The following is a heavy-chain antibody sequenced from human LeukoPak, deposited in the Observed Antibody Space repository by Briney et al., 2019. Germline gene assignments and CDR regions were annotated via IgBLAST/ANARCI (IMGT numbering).Heavy chain of an antibody. Sequence: GRSLRLSCAASGFIFSNHAMHWVRQAPGKGLEWVAVIQYDGSEKRYADSVKGRFTVSRDNSKNTLYLQMDSLTAEDTAVYHCAKDLTGAYCSDYWGQGTLVIVSS. CDR2: IQYDGSEK. J-gene: IGHJ4*02. D-gene: IGHD3-9*01. V-gene: IGHV3-30-3*01. CDR1: GFIFSNHA. CDR3: AKDLTGAYCSDY.